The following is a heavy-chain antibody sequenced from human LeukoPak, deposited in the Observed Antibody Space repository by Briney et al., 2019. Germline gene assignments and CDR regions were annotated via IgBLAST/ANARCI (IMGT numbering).Heavy chain of an antibody. Sequence: PSEPLSLTCTVSGGSINGYYWSWIRQPPGKGLEWIDYISYSGSTNYNPSLKSRVTMSVDTSKNQFSLRLSSVTAADTAVYYCARDELVYCGGDCYSDAFDIWGQGTMVTVSS. J-gene: IGHJ3*02. D-gene: IGHD2-21*02. CDR1: GGSINGYY. CDR2: ISYSGST. V-gene: IGHV4-59*12. CDR3: ARDELVYCGGDCYSDAFDI.